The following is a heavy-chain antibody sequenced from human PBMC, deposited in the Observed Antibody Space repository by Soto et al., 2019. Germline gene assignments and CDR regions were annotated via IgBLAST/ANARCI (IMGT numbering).Heavy chain of an antibody. D-gene: IGHD6-19*01. CDR2: ISWNSGRI. CDR3: AKDIREYGSGWTYFDN. V-gene: IGHV3-9*01. Sequence: EVQLVESGGGLVQPGRSLRLACAASGFTFDDYAMHWVRQGPGKGLEWVSGISWNSGRIDYADSVKGRFTISRDNAKKSLYLQINGLRGEDTDLYYCAKDIREYGSGWTYFDNWGQGTLVTVSS. J-gene: IGHJ4*02. CDR1: GFTFDDYA.